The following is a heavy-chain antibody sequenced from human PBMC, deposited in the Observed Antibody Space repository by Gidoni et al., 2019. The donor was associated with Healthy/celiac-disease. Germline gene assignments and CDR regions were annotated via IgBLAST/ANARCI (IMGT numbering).Heavy chain of an antibody. CDR1: DGSISSYY. CDR2: IYYSGST. Sequence: QVQLQESVPGLVKPSETLSLTCTVPDGSISSYYWNWIRPPPGKGLEWIGYIYYSGSTNYNPSVKSRVTISVDTSKNQFSLKLSSVTAADTAVYYCARLSRSPLAVYAYYYGMDVWGQGTTVTVSS. D-gene: IGHD2-8*01. V-gene: IGHV4-59*08. CDR3: ARLSRSPLAVYAYYYGMDV. J-gene: IGHJ6*02.